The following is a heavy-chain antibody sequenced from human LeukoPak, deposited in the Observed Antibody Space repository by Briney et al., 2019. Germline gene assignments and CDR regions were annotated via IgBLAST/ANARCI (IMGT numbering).Heavy chain of an antibody. J-gene: IGHJ4*02. Sequence: SETLSLTCAVYGGSFSGYYWSWIRQPPGKGLEWIGEINHSGSTNYNPSLKSRVTISVDTSKNQFSLKLSSVTAADTAVYYCARGVMSDYWGQGTLVTVSP. CDR3: ARGVMSDY. V-gene: IGHV4-34*01. CDR1: GGSFSGYY. D-gene: IGHD3-16*01. CDR2: INHSGST.